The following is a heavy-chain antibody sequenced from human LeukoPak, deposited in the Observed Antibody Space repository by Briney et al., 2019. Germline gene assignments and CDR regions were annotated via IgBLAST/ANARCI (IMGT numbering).Heavy chain of an antibody. CDR3: ARDLGRRSGDDY. D-gene: IGHD3-10*01. Sequence: ASVKVSCKASGYTFTGYAMNWVRQAPGQGLEWMGWINPNSGDTNYAQKFQGRVTMTRDTSIRTVYMELNSLRYDDTAMYYCARDLGRRSGDDYWGQGTLVTVSS. CDR2: INPNSGDT. V-gene: IGHV1-2*02. J-gene: IGHJ4*02. CDR1: GYTFTGYA.